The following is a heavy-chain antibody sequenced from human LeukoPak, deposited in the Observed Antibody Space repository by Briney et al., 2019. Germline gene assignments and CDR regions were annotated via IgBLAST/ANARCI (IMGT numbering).Heavy chain of an antibody. V-gene: IGHV4-59*01. CDR2: IYYSGST. J-gene: IGHJ3*02. CDR1: GGSISSYY. D-gene: IGHD3-22*01. CDR3: ARDYDSSGYDAFDI. Sequence: SETLSLTCTVSGGSISSYYWSWIRQPPGKGLEWIGYIYYSGSTNYNPSLKSRVTISVDTSKNQFSLKLSSVTAADTAVYYCARDYDSSGYDAFDIWDQGTMVTVSS.